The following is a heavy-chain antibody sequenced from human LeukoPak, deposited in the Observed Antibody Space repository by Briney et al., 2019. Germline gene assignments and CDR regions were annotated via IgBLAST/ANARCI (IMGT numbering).Heavy chain of an antibody. D-gene: IGHD6-19*01. V-gene: IGHV1-2*02. CDR2: INPNSGGT. J-gene: IGHJ4*02. CDR3: ARSTNFSSGLGW. Sequence: ASVKVSCKASGYTFAGYYMHWVRQAPGQGLEWMGWINPNSGGTNYAQKFQGRVTMTRDRSISTAYMELSRLRSDDTAVYYCARSTNFSSGLGWWGQGTLVTVSS. CDR1: GYTFAGYY.